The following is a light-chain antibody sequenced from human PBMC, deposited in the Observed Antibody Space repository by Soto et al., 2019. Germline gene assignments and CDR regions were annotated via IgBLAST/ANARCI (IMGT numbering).Light chain of an antibody. V-gene: IGKV1-5*03. CDR1: QNVSNW. CDR3: HQYSKEST. CDR2: KAS. Sequence: DVEMTQSPSTLPTSIGERVTINCRASQNVSNWLAWYQQKPGKAPKLLIYKASRLESGVPSRFSASGSGTDFTRTINGLQSDDFATYFCHQYSKESTFGQGTKLEIK. J-gene: IGKJ2*01.